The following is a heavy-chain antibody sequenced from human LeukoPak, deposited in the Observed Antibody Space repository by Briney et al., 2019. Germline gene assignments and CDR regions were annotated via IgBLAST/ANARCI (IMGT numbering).Heavy chain of an antibody. D-gene: IGHD1-1*01. J-gene: IGHJ4*02. Sequence: SETLSLTCAVYGGPFSGYYWSWIRQPPGKGLEWIGEINHSGSTNYNPSLKSRVTISVDTSKNQFSLKLSSVTAADTAVYYCARLGQRAGNYWGQGTLVTVSS. CDR1: GGPFSGYY. CDR3: ARLGQRAGNY. V-gene: IGHV4-34*01. CDR2: INHSGST.